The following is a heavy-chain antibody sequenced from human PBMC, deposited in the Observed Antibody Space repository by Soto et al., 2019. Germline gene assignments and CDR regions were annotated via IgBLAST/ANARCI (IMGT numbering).Heavy chain of an antibody. CDR2: VIPIFGTA. D-gene: IGHD6-6*01. CDR3: AREGRSSPYYYYYGMDV. V-gene: IGHV1-69*01. J-gene: IGHJ6*02. CDR1: GGTFSSYA. Sequence: PGPQVKVSCKASGGTFSSYAISWVRQAPGQGLEWMGGVIPIFGTANYAQKFQGRVTITADESTSTAYMELSSLRSEDTAVYYCAREGRSSPYYYYYGMDVWGQGTTVTVSS.